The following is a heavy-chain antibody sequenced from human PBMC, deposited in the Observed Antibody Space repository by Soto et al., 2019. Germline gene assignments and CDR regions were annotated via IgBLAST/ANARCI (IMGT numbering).Heavy chain of an antibody. J-gene: IGHJ4*02. Sequence: PGGSLRLSCAASGFTFSGYGMHWVRQAPGKGLEWVAVISNDQSNKYYVDSVKCRFTISRDNAKNTLDLQMNSLRAKDTAVYYCAKDRVSENSSGWHQSHWGKGSLVTVSS. CDR2: ISNDQSNK. D-gene: IGHD6-19*01. V-gene: IGHV3-30*18. CDR3: AKDRVSENSSGWHQSH. CDR1: GFTFSGYG.